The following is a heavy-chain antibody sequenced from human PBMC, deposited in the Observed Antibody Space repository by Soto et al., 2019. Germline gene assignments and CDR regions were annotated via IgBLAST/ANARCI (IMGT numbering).Heavy chain of an antibody. Sequence: SVKVSCKASGGTFSSYAISWVRQAPGQGLGWMGGIIPIFGTANYAQKFQGRVTITADESTSTAYMELSSLRSEDTAVYYCASFDCSSTSCSLGSLDHWGQGTLVTVSS. CDR3: ASFDCSSTSCSLGSLDH. CDR2: IIPIFGTA. V-gene: IGHV1-69*13. J-gene: IGHJ4*02. D-gene: IGHD2-2*01. CDR1: GGTFSSYA.